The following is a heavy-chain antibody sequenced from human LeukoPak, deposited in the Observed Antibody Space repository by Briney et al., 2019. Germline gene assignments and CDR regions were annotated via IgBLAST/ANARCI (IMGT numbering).Heavy chain of an antibody. V-gene: IGHV3-21*01. Sequence: GGSLRLSCAASGFTFSSYSMNWVRQAPGKGLEWVSSISSSSSYIYYADSVKGRFTISRDNAKNSLYLQMNSLRAEDTAVYYCARDWCSGGSCYSGAFDIWGQGTMVTVPS. J-gene: IGHJ3*02. CDR3: ARDWCSGGSCYSGAFDI. CDR1: GFTFSSYS. CDR2: ISSSSSYI. D-gene: IGHD2-15*01.